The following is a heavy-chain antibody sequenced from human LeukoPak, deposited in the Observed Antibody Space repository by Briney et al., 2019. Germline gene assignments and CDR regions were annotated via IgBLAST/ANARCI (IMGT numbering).Heavy chain of an antibody. Sequence: GGSLRLSCAASGFTFSSYAMHWVRQAPGKGLEWVAVISYDGSNKYYADSVKGRFTISRDNSKNTLYLQMNSLRAEDTAVYYCARDLLDSRLAYYFDYWGQGTLVTVSS. D-gene: IGHD3-3*01. V-gene: IGHV3-30-3*01. CDR3: ARDLLDSRLAYYFDY. CDR2: ISYDGSNK. J-gene: IGHJ4*02. CDR1: GFTFSSYA.